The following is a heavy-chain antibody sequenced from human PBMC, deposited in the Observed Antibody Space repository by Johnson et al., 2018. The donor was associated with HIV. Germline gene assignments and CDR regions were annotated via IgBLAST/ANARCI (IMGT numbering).Heavy chain of an antibody. Sequence: VQLVESGGGLVQPGGSLRLSCAASGFTFSDFWMTWVRQAPGKGLEWVASIKRDGSANYYVGSVQGRFTISRDNAKKPLYRQMTGLKPEDTAVYYCASTYASSSDEALDLWGQGTMVTVSS. V-gene: IGHV3-7*03. CDR1: GFTFSDFW. CDR2: IKRDGSAN. J-gene: IGHJ3*01. CDR3: ASTYASSSDEALDL. D-gene: IGHD6-6*01.